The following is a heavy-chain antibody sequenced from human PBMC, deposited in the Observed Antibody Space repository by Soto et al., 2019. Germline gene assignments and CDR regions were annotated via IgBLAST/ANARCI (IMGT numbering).Heavy chain of an antibody. CDR3: ARAKWFGGRCMDV. V-gene: IGHV1-2*02. D-gene: IGHD3-22*01. CDR1: GYTFTGYY. J-gene: IGHJ6*02. Sequence: ASVKVSCKASGYTFTGYYMHWVRQAPGQGLEWMGWINPNSGGTNYAQKFQGRVTMTRGTSISTAYMELSRPRSDDTAVYYCARAKWFGGRCMDVWGQGTTVTVSS. CDR2: INPNSGGT.